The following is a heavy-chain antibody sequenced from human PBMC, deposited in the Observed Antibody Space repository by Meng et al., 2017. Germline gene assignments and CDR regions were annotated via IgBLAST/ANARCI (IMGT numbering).Heavy chain of an antibody. CDR1: GVSFSSYS. V-gene: IGHV3-21*01. J-gene: IGHJ4*02. Sequence: VHVVESGGGLVKPGVSMRLFCASSGVSFSSYSRTWVGQAPGKGLEWVSSISSSSSYIYYADSVKVRFTISRDNAKNSLYLQMNSLRAEDTAVYYCARESHSSGWTYWGQGTLVTVSS. D-gene: IGHD6-19*01. CDR2: ISSSSSYI. CDR3: ARESHSSGWTY.